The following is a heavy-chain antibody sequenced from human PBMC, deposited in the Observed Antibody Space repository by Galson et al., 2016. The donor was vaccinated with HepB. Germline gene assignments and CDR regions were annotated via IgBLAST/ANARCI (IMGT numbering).Heavy chain of an antibody. CDR3: ASAHTPGVACYLSE. CDR1: GFTFSNYW. CDR2: ISADGSIK. V-gene: IGHV3-7*03. Sequence: SLRLSCAASGFTFSNYWMNWVRQGPGKGLKWVSNISADGSIKYYVGSVRGRFTISRDNAKNSLYLQMNSLRAEDTALYYCASAHTPGVACYLSEWGHGTLVTVSS. J-gene: IGHJ4*01. D-gene: IGHD5-12*01.